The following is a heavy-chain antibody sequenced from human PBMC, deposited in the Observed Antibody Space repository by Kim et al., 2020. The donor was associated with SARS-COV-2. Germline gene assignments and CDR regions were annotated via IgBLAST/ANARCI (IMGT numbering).Heavy chain of an antibody. J-gene: IGHJ6*02. D-gene: IGHD6-19*01. V-gene: IGHV1-18*01. CDR3: AREGSSGDYGMDV. Sequence: YAQKLQGRVTMTTDTSTSTAYMGLRSLRSDDTAVYYCAREGSSGDYGMDVWGQGTTVTVSS.